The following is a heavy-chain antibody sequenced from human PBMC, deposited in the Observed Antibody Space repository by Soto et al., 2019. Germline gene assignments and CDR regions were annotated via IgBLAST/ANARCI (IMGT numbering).Heavy chain of an antibody. D-gene: IGHD3-22*01. CDR2: VSTYNTNT. CDR1: CSTFHDYA. J-gene: IGHJ4*02. CDR3: ARELKTDSSAYYSIAY. Sequence: ASVTLSFKRSCSTFHDYALPLLRQPPGQRPEWMGWVSTYNTNTNYAQKFQGRVTMTTDTSTTTTSMELRSLRSDDTAVYYCARELKTDSSAYYSIAYCGQGTLVTLSS. V-gene: IGHV1-18*01.